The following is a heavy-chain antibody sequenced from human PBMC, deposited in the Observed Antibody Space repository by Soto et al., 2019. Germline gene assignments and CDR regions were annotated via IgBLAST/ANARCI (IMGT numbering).Heavy chain of an antibody. CDR1: GFTFNKYA. V-gene: IGHV3-23*01. J-gene: IGHJ4*02. D-gene: IGHD6-13*01. Sequence: ELQVLESGGGLVQSGGSLRLSCAASGFTFNKYAMNWVRQAPGKGLDWVSAIIGAGGVTEYADSVQWRFTISSDNSKKTVYLDMTRMRVEDTAIYYCARGGCARSSCSCDWWGQGTLVTVS. CDR2: IIGAGGVT. CDR3: ARGGCARSSCSCDW.